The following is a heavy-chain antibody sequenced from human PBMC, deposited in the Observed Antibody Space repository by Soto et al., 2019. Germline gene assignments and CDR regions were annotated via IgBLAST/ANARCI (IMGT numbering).Heavy chain of an antibody. D-gene: IGHD3-9*01. CDR3: ARGLPHSLLRYFLRWFDP. J-gene: IGHJ5*02. CDR2: INDSGTA. CDR1: GGPFSGYF. V-gene: IGHV4-34*01. Sequence: PSETLSLTCAVYGGPFSGYFLSWIRQPPGKGLEWIGEINDSGTANYNPSLKSRVTISVDTSKNQFSLKLSSVTAADTAVYYCARGLPHSLLRYFLRWFDPWGQGTLVTVSS.